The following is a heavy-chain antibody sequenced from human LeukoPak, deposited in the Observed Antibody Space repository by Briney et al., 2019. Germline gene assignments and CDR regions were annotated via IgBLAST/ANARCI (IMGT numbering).Heavy chain of an antibody. CDR2: IYPGDSDT. D-gene: IGHD6-13*01. CDR1: GYSFTSYW. J-gene: IGHJ4*02. V-gene: IGHV5-51*01. CDR3: ARYKQLVEAGFDY. Sequence: GESLQISCQGSGYSFTSYWIGWVCQMPGKGLEWMGIIYPGDSDTRYSPSFQGQVTISADKSISTAYLQWSSLKASDTAMYYCARYKQLVEAGFDYWGQGTLVTVSS.